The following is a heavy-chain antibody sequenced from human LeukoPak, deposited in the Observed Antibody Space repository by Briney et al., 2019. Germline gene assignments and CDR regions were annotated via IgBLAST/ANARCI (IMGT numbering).Heavy chain of an antibody. D-gene: IGHD3-22*01. V-gene: IGHV4-4*07. J-gene: IGHJ4*02. CDR3: ARHGGEDYYYDSSGYYLPTIFDY. Sequence: PSETLSLTCTVSGGSISSYYWSWIRQPAGKGLEWIGRIYTSGSTNYNPSLKSRVTMSVDTSKNQFSLKLSSVTAADTAVYYCARHGGEDYYYDSSGYYLPTIFDYWGQGTLVTVSS. CDR1: GGSISSYY. CDR2: IYTSGST.